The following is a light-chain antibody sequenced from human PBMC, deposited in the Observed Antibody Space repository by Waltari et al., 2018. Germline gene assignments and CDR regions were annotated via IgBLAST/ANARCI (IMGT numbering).Light chain of an antibody. J-gene: IGLJ2*01. CDR3: SSFTPRTNVL. CDR1: SSDVGGYNY. V-gene: IGLV2-8*01. Sequence: QSALTQPPSASGSPGQSVTISCTGTSSDVGGYNYVSWYQQHPGKAPKLLIYEVTKRPSGVPDRFSASKSGDTASLTVSGLQAEDEADYYCSSFTPRTNVLFGGGTKLTVL. CDR2: EVT.